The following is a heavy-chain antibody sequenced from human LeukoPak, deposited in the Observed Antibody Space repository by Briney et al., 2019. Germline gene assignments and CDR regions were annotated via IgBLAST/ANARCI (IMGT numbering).Heavy chain of an antibody. V-gene: IGHV1-2*02. J-gene: IGHJ4*02. D-gene: IGHD3-3*01. CDR1: GYTFTGYY. CDR2: INPNSGGT. CDR3: ARGDFWSGYQNYFDY. Sequence: GASVKVSCKASGYTFTGYYMHCVRQAPGQGLEWMGWINPNSGGTNYAQKFQGRVTMTRDTSTSTVYMELSSLRSEDTAVYYCARGDFWSGYQNYFDYWGQGTLVTVSS.